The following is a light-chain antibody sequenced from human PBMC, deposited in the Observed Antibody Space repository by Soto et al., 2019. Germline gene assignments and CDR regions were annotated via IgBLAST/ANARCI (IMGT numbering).Light chain of an antibody. CDR1: SSDIGSYNL. J-gene: IGLJ3*02. Sequence: QSALSQPASVSGSPGQSVTISCTGTSSDIGSYNLVSWYHHRPGQAPKLVIYEVTRRPSVDSNRFSGSKSGNTASLTIAGLQPDDEGDYYCCSYAGGRTFVVFGGGTKVTV. CDR3: CSYAGGRTFVV. CDR2: EVT. V-gene: IGLV2-23*02.